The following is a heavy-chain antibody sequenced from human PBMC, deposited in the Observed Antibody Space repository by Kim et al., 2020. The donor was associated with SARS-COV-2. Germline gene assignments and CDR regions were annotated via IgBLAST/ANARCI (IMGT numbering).Heavy chain of an antibody. Sequence: SETLSLTCAVYGGSFSGYYWSWIRQPPGKGLEWIWEINHSGSTNYNPSLKSRVTISVDTSKNQFSLKLSSVTAADTAVYYCARGRRPIVAKLRYNWFDPWGQGTLVTVSS. CDR2: INHSGST. D-gene: IGHD5-12*01. V-gene: IGHV4-34*01. J-gene: IGHJ5*02. CDR3: ARGRRPIVAKLRYNWFDP. CDR1: GGSFSGYY.